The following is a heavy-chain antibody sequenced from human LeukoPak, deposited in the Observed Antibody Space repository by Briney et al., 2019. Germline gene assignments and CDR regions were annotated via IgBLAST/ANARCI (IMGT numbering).Heavy chain of an antibody. CDR1: GYTFTGYY. Sequence: ASVKVSCKASGYTFTGYYMHWVRQAPGQGLEWMGWINPNSGGTNYAQKFQGRVTMTRDTSISTAYMELSRLRSDDTAVYYCAGDLKSYDFWSGYYMGGLDYWGQGTLVTVSS. CDR3: AGDLKSYDFWSGYYMGGLDY. D-gene: IGHD3-3*01. CDR2: INPNSGGT. J-gene: IGHJ4*02. V-gene: IGHV1-2*02.